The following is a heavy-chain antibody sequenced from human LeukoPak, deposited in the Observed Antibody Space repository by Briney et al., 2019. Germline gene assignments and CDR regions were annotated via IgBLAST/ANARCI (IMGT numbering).Heavy chain of an antibody. D-gene: IGHD6-6*01. CDR1: GVTISSHY. Sequence: PSETLSLTCAVSGVTISSHYWSWIRQPPGKGLEWIGFIYYSGTTKYNPSLKSRVTISADTSKNQFSLKLSSVTAADTAVYYRARQADDSSSSLVYFDYWGQGTLVTVSS. CDR2: IYYSGTT. J-gene: IGHJ4*02. V-gene: IGHV4-59*08. CDR3: ARQADDSSSSLVYFDY.